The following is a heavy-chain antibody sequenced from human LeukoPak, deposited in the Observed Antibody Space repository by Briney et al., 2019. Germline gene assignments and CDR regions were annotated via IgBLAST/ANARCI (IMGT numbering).Heavy chain of an antibody. J-gene: IGHJ4*02. CDR1: AFTFNTNP. CDR2: ISDSGGRT. Sequence: GSLRLSCAASAFTFNTNPMAWVRQAPGKGLEWVSLISDSGGRTYYADSVKGRFTISRDNSKNTLFLQMSSLRVEDTAIYYCAKERQTTTAFDSWGQGTLVTVSS. CDR3: AKERQTTTAFDS. D-gene: IGHD4-17*01. V-gene: IGHV3-23*01.